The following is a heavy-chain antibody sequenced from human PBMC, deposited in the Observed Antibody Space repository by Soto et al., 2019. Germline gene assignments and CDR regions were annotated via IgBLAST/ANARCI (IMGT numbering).Heavy chain of an antibody. Sequence: MKVPRKASGYTFPREGISWVRQAPGQGLEWMGWISAYNGNTNYAQKLQGRVTMTTDTSTSTAYMELRSLRSDDTAVYYCARASSGWSGTFDYWGQGTLVTVSS. V-gene: IGHV1-18*01. J-gene: IGHJ4*02. CDR2: ISAYNGNT. CDR1: GYTFPREG. CDR3: ARASSGWSGTFDY. D-gene: IGHD6-19*01.